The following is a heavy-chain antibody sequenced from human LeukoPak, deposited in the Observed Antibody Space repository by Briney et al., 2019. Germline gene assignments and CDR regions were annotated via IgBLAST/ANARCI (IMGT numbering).Heavy chain of an antibody. CDR3: ARRDGYNLHFDY. CDR1: GGSISSSSYY. V-gene: IGHV4-39*01. Sequence: SETLSLTCTVSGGSISSSSYYWGWIRQPPGKGLEWIGSIYYSGSTYYNPSLKSRVTISVDTSKNQFSLKLSSVTAADTAVYYCARRDGYNLHFDYWGQGTLVTVSS. CDR2: IYYSGST. J-gene: IGHJ4*02. D-gene: IGHD5-24*01.